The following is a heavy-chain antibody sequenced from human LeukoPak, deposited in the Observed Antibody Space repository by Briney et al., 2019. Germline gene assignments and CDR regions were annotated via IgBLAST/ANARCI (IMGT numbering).Heavy chain of an antibody. D-gene: IGHD3-10*01. V-gene: IGHV3-23*01. CDR3: AKAVLWFGESYFDY. J-gene: IGHJ4*02. Sequence: GGSLRLSRAASGFTFSSYAMSWVRQAPGKGLEWVSAISGSGGSTYYADSVKGRFTISRDNSKNTLYLQMNSLRAEDTAVYYCAKAVLWFGESYFDYWGQGTLVTVSS. CDR1: GFTFSSYA. CDR2: ISGSGGST.